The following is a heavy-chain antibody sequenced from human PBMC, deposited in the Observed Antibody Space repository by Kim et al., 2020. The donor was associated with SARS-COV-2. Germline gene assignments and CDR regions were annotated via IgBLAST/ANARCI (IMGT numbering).Heavy chain of an antibody. D-gene: IGHD1-26*01. Sequence: GGSLRLSCAASGFTFSSYSMNWVRQAPGKGLEWVSYISSSSSTIYYADSVKGRFTISRDNAKNSLYLQMNSLRAEDTAVYYCARGTEFSVVGTPSSWFDPWGQGTLVTVSS. CDR1: GFTFSSYS. V-gene: IGHV3-48*04. J-gene: IGHJ5*02. CDR3: ARGTEFSVVGTPSSWFDP. CDR2: ISSSSSTI.